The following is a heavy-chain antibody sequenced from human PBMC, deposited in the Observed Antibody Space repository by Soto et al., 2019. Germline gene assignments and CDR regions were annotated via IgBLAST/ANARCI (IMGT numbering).Heavy chain of an antibody. CDR2: INHSGST. CDR1: GGSFSGYY. Sequence: SETLSLTCAVSGGSFSGYYWSWIRQPPGKGLEWIGEINHSGSTNYNPSLKSRVTISVDTSKNQFSLKLSSVTAADTAVYYCARGRSYDFWSGYYAYWGQGTLVTVSS. J-gene: IGHJ4*02. D-gene: IGHD3-3*01. V-gene: IGHV4-34*01. CDR3: ARGRSYDFWSGYYAY.